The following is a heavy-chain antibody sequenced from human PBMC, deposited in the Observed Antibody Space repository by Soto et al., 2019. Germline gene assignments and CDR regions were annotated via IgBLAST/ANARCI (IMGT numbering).Heavy chain of an antibody. CDR3: ARLLTIFGVVL. D-gene: IGHD3-3*01. J-gene: IGHJ3*01. V-gene: IGHV4-39*01. CDR1: GGSISSSSYY. Sequence: QLQLQESGPGLVKPSETLSLTCTVSGGSISSSSYYWGWIRQPPGKGLEWIGSIYYSGSTYYNPSLKSRVTISVDTSKNQFSLKLSSVTVADTAVYYCARLLTIFGVVLWGQGTMVTVSS. CDR2: IYYSGST.